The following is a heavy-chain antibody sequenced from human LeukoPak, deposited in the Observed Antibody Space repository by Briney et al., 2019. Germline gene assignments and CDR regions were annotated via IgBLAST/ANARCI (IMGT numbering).Heavy chain of an antibody. V-gene: IGHV4-59*01. Sequence: KTSETLSPTCTVSGGSISSYYWSWIRQPPGKGLEWIGYIYYSGSTNYNPSLKSRVTISVDTSKNQFSLKLSSVTAADTAVYYCARGWSMGYSSGPLDYWGQGTLVTVSS. CDR1: GGSISSYY. CDR2: IYYSGST. CDR3: ARGWSMGYSSGPLDY. D-gene: IGHD6-19*01. J-gene: IGHJ4*02.